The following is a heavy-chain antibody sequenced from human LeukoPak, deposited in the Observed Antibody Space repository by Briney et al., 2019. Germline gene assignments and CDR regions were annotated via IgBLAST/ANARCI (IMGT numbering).Heavy chain of an antibody. CDR2: ISSSSSYI. J-gene: IGHJ4*02. Sequence: GGSLRLSCAASGFTFSSYAMSWVRQAPGKGLEWVSSISSSSSYIYYADSVKGRFTISRDNAKNSLYLQMNSLRAEDTAVYYCARYGGSYYFDNWGQGTLVTVSS. CDR3: ARYGGSYYFDN. D-gene: IGHD1-26*01. CDR1: GFTFSSYA. V-gene: IGHV3-21*01.